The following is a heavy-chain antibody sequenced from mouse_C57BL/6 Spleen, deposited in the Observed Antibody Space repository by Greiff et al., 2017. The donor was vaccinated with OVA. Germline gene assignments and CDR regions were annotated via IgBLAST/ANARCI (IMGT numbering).Heavy chain of an antibody. J-gene: IGHJ2*01. Sequence: QVHVKQPGAELVKPGASVKMSCKASGYTFTSYWITWVKQRPGQGLEWIGDIYPGSGSTNYNEKFKSKATLTVDTSSSTAYMQLSSLTSEDSAVYYCVLGLPHFDYWGQGTTLTVSS. CDR2: IYPGSGST. CDR3: VLGLPHFDY. D-gene: IGHD2-4*01. V-gene: IGHV1-55*01. CDR1: GYTFTSYW.